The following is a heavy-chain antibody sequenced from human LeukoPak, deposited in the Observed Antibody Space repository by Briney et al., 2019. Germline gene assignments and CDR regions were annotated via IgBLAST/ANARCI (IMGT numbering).Heavy chain of an antibody. CDR1: GYTFTGYY. V-gene: IGHV1-2*02. D-gene: IGHD6-13*01. CDR3: ARDRRYSSSWRLSFDY. J-gene: IGHJ4*02. CDR2: INPNSGGT. Sequence: ASVKVSCKASGYTFTGYYMHWVRQAPGQGLGWMGWINPNSGGTNYAQKFQGRVTMTRDTSISTAYMELSRLRSDDTAVYYCARDRRYSSSWRLSFDYWGQGTLVTVSS.